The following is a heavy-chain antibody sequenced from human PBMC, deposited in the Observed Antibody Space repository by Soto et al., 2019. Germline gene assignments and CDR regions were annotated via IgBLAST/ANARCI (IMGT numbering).Heavy chain of an antibody. CDR1: GGSISSGDYY. CDR2: IYYSGST. CDR3: ARDLHVNIGMYGGKYGSWYFDI. J-gene: IGHJ2*01. Sequence: KPSETLSLTCTVSGGSISSGDYYWSWIRQPPGKGLEWIGYIYYSGSTYYNPSLKSRVTISVDTSKNQFSLKLSSVTAADTAVYYCARDLHVNIGMYGGKYGSWYFDIWGRGTLVTVSS. D-gene: IGHD2-15*01. V-gene: IGHV4-30-4*01.